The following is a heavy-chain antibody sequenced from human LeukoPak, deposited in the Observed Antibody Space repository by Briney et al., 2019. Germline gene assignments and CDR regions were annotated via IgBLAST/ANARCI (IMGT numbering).Heavy chain of an antibody. J-gene: IGHJ4*02. D-gene: IGHD3-22*01. Sequence: GGSLRLSCAASGFTFSSYAMSWVRQAPGKGLEWVSGISGSGDNTYYADSVKGRFTISRDNSKNTPYVQVNSLGTEDTAAYYCAKGSCYDSSGSFYFDYWGQGTLVTVSS. CDR3: AKGSCYDSSGSFYFDY. CDR2: ISGSGDNT. CDR1: GFTFSSYA. V-gene: IGHV3-23*01.